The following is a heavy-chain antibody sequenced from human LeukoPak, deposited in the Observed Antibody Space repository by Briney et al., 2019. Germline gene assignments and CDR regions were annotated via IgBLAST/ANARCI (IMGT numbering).Heavy chain of an antibody. Sequence: SETLSLTCAVYGGSFSGYYWSWIRQPPGKGLEWIGEINHSGSTNYNPSLKSRVTISVDTSKNQFSLKLSSVTAADTAVYYCARGLLRYFDWLFLTGMDVWGQGTTVTVSS. V-gene: IGHV4-34*01. CDR1: GGSFSGYY. CDR2: INHSGST. D-gene: IGHD3-9*01. CDR3: ARGLLRYFDWLFLTGMDV. J-gene: IGHJ6*02.